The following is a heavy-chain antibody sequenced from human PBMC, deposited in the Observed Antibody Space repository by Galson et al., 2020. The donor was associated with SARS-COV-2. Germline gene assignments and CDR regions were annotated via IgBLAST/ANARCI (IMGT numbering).Heavy chain of an antibody. CDR2: IYYSGST. CDR1: GGSISSSSYY. CDR3: ARDPYSYGPNWYFDL. D-gene: IGHD5-18*01. Sequence: SETLSLTCTVSGGSISSSSYYWGWIRQPPGKGLEWIGSIYYSGSTYYNPSLKSRVTISVDTSKNQFSLKLSSVTAADTAVYYCARDPYSYGPNWYFDLWGRGTLVTVSS. V-gene: IGHV4-39*07. J-gene: IGHJ2*01.